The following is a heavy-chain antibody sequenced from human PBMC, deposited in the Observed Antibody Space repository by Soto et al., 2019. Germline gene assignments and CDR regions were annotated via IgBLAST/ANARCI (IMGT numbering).Heavy chain of an antibody. CDR2: IKHDGSEK. CDR1: GFTFSDYC. V-gene: IGHV3-7*03. CDR3: GRDKPWNKDFWSGYYFDY. J-gene: IGHJ4*02. D-gene: IGHD3-3*01. Sequence: PGGSLRLSCAASGFTFSDYCMSWVRQAPGKGLEWVASIKHDGSEKHHVDSVKGRFTISRDNAKNSLFLQMNSLRAEDTAVYYCGRDKPWNKDFWSGYYFDYWGQGTLVTVSS.